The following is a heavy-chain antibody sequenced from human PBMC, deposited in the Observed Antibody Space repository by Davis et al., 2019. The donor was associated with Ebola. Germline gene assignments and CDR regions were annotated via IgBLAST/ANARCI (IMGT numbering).Heavy chain of an antibody. CDR2: TYYNSKWYN. J-gene: IGHJ6*04. D-gene: IGHD5-18*01. CDR1: GDSVSSGG. V-gene: IGHV6-1*01. CDR3: ARGWLRAGIDV. Sequence: PSETLSLTCAISGDSVSSGGWNWIRQSPSRGLEWLGRTYYNSKWYNDYAVSVKSRITINPDTSKNQFSLQLNSVTPEDTALYYCARGWLRAGIDVWGEGTTVTVSS.